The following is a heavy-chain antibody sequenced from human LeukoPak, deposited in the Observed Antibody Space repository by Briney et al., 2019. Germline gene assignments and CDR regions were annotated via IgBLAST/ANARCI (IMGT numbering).Heavy chain of an antibody. J-gene: IGHJ5*02. CDR2: ISSSGTII. D-gene: IGHD3-22*01. V-gene: IGHV3-48*03. CDR3: ARDDLLHRNWFDP. Sequence: GGSLRLSCAASGFTFSSYEMNWVRQAPGKGLEFISYISSSGTIIYYADSVKGRFTISRDNAKNSLYLQMNSLRVEDTAFYYCARDDLLHRNWFDPWGQGTLVTVSS. CDR1: GFTFSSYE.